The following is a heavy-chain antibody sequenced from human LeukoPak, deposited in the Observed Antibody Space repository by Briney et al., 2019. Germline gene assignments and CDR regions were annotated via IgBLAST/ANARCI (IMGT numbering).Heavy chain of an antibody. Sequence: GASVKVSCKASGYTFTGYYMHWVRQAPGQGLEWMGWINPNSGGTNYAQKFQGRVTMTRDTSISTAYMELSRLRSDDTAVYYCARGDGDGPARRAFDIWGQGTVVTVSS. J-gene: IGHJ3*02. CDR1: GYTFTGYY. V-gene: IGHV1-2*02. D-gene: IGHD7-27*01. CDR3: ARGDGDGPARRAFDI. CDR2: INPNSGGT.